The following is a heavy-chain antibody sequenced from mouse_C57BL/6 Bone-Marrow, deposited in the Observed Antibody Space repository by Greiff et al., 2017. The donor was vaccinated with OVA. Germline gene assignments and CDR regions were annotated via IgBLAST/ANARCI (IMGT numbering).Heavy chain of an antibody. CDR2: INPNNGGT. J-gene: IGHJ1*03. CDR3: AFGYGYAWYFDG. V-gene: IGHV1-26*01. Sequence: VQLQQSGPELVKPGASVKISCKASGYTFTDYYMNWVKQSHGKSLEWIGDINPNNGGTSYNQTFKGKATLTVDKSSSTAYMELRSLTSEDSAVYDCAFGYGYAWYFDGWGTGTTVTVSS. D-gene: IGHD2-2*01. CDR1: GYTFTDYY.